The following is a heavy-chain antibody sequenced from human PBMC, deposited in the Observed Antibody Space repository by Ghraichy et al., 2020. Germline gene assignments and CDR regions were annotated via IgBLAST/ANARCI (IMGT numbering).Heavy chain of an antibody. D-gene: IGHD2/OR15-2a*01. CDR1: GGSINSYY. CDR3: ARDLIYGPFDN. J-gene: IGHJ4*02. V-gene: IGHV4-59*01. Sequence: SETLSLTCTVSGGSINSYYWSWIRQPPGKGLEWIGYIYYSGSTNYNPSLKSRVTISVDTSKNQFSLKLSSVTAADTAVYYCARDLIYGPFDNWGQGTLVTVSS. CDR2: IYYSGST.